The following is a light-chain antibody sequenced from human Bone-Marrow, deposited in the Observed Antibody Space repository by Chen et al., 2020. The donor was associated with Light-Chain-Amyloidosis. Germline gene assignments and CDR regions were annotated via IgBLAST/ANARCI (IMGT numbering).Light chain of an antibody. CDR1: SSNIGAPYD. Sequence: QSVLTQPPSVSGAPGQRVTISCTGRSSNIGAPYDVHWYHQLPGTAPKLLIYGNNNRPSGVPDRFSGSKSGTSASLAITGLQAEDEADYYCHSYDSSLSGYVFGTGTKVTVL. V-gene: IGLV1-40*01. CDR3: HSYDSSLSGYV. J-gene: IGLJ1*01. CDR2: GNN.